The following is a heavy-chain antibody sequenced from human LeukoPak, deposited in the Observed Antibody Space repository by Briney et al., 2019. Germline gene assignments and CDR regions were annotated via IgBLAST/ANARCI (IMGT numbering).Heavy chain of an antibody. CDR1: GGSISSSSYY. J-gene: IGHJ5*02. V-gene: IGHV4-39*01. CDR2: IYYSGST. D-gene: IGHD5-24*01. CDR3: ATGRDGYLA. Sequence: PSETLSLACTVSGGSISSSSYYWGWIRQPPGKGLEWIGSIYYSGSTYYNPSLKSRVTISVDTSKNQFSLKLSSVTAADTAVDYCATGRDGYLAWGQGTLVTVSS.